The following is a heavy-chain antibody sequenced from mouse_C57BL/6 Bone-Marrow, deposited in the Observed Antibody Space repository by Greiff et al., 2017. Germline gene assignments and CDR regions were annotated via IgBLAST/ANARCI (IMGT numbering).Heavy chain of an antibody. V-gene: IGHV5-4*03. Sequence: EVKLVASGGGLVKPGGSLKLSCAASGFTFSSSAMSWVRQTPEQRLAWVATISDGGSYTYYPDNVKGRFTISRDNSKNNQYLQMSHLKSEDTAMYYCARGLITTVVADFDYWGQGTTLTVSS. D-gene: IGHD1-1*01. CDR3: ARGLITTVVADFDY. CDR2: ISDGGSYT. J-gene: IGHJ2*01. CDR1: GFTFSSSA.